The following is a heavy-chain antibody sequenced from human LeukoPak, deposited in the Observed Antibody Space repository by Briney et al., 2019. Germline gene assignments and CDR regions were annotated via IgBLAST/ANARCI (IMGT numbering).Heavy chain of an antibody. CDR3: ARSWLGGINEF. CDR2: INSDASIT. Sequence: GGSLRLSCAASGFVFSSYWMHWVRQAPGKGLVWVSRINSDASITTYADSVKGRFTISRDNSKNTLYLQMNSLRAEDTAVYYCARSWLGGINEFWGQGTLVTVSS. CDR1: GFVFSSYW. J-gene: IGHJ4*02. D-gene: IGHD2-15*01. V-gene: IGHV3-74*01.